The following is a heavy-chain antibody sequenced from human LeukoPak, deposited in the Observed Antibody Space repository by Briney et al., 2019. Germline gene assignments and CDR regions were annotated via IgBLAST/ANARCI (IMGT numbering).Heavy chain of an antibody. CDR1: GFTFSSYG. CDR2: IWYDGSNK. CDR3: ARAGMEQQLNDP. D-gene: IGHD6-13*01. Sequence: PGGSLRLSCAASGFTFSSYGMHWVRQAPGKGLEWVAVIWYDGSNKYYADSVKGRFTISRDNSKNTLYLQMNSPRAEDTVVYYCARAGMEQQLNDPWGQGTLVTVSS. V-gene: IGHV3-33*01. J-gene: IGHJ5*02.